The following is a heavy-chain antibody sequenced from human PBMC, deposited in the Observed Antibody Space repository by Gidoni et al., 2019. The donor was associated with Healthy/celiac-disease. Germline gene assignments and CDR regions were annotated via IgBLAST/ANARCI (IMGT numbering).Heavy chain of an antibody. V-gene: IGHV3-64D*06. D-gene: IGHD3-22*01. J-gene: IGHJ4*02. Sequence: EVQLVESGGGLVQPGGSLRLSCSASGFTFSSYAMHWVRQAPGKGLEYVSAISSNGGSTYYADSVKGRFTISRDNSKNTLYLQMSSLRAEDTAVYYCVKGGDYYDSSGYYYSYWGQGTLVTVSS. CDR2: ISSNGGST. CDR3: VKGGDYYDSSGYYYSY. CDR1: GFTFSSYA.